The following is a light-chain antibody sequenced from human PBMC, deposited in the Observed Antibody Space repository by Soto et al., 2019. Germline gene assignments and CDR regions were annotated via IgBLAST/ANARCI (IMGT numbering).Light chain of an antibody. V-gene: IGLV2-14*01. Sequence: QPVLTQPASVSGSPGQSITISCTGTSSDVGAYNYVSWYQQHPGKAPKLIIFDVSNRPSGVSNRFSGSKSGNTASLTISGLQAEDEADYYCSSYTGSATHVFGGGTKLTVL. CDR1: SSDVGAYNY. CDR2: DVS. J-gene: IGLJ3*02. CDR3: SSYTGSATHV.